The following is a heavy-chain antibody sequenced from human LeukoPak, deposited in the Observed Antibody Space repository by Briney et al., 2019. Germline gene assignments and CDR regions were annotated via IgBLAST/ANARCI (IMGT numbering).Heavy chain of an antibody. Sequence: GGSLKLSCEASGFTFSGSAMHWVRQASGKGLEWVGRIRSKANSYATAYAASVKGRFTISRDDAKNTAYLQMNSLKTEDTAVYYCTRRYSGSYPHAFDIWGQGTMVTVSS. V-gene: IGHV3-73*01. CDR3: TRRYSGSYPHAFDI. J-gene: IGHJ3*02. CDR1: GFTFSGSA. CDR2: IRSKANSYAT. D-gene: IGHD1-26*01.